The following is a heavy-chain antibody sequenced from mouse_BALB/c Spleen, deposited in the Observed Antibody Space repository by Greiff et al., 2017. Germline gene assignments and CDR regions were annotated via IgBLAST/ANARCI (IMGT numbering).Heavy chain of an antibody. J-gene: IGHJ3*01. V-gene: IGHV1-7*01. D-gene: IGHD2-1*01. CDR2: INPSTGYT. Sequence: VMLVESGAELAKPGASVKMSCKASGYTFTSYWMHWVKQRPGQGLEWIGYINPSTGYTEYNQKFKDKATLTADKSSSTAYMQLSSLTSEDSAVYYCAIYLAWFAYWGQGTLVTVSA. CDR1: GYTFTSYW. CDR3: AIYLAWFAY.